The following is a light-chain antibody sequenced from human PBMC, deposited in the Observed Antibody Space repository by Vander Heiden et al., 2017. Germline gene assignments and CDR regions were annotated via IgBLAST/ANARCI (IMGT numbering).Light chain of an antibody. V-gene: IGKV1-9*01. Sequence: DIQLTQSPSFLSASVGDRVTITCRASQAISSYLTWYQQKPGKAPKLLIYAASTLQSGVPSRFSGSGSGTEFTLTISSLQPEDFATYYCQQLNSYPITFGEGTRLEIK. CDR2: AAS. J-gene: IGKJ5*01. CDR1: QAISSY. CDR3: QQLNSYPIT.